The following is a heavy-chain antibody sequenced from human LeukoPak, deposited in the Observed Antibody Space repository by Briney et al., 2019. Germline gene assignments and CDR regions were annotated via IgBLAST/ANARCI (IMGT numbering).Heavy chain of an antibody. V-gene: IGHV3-30*03. CDR1: GSTFSSYS. Sequence: GGSLRLSCAASGSTFSSYSMNWVRQAPGKGLEWVALIPYDGSNKYYADSVKGRFTVSRDNSKNTLYLQMNSLRAEDTAVYYCVRGAYSSSWLNFDYWGQGTLVTVSS. CDR2: IPYDGSNK. CDR3: VRGAYSSSWLNFDY. J-gene: IGHJ4*02. D-gene: IGHD6-13*01.